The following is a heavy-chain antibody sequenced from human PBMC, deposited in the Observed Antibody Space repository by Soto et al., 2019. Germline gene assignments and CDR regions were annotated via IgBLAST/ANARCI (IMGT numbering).Heavy chain of an antibody. CDR2: IWYAGSNK. V-gene: IGHV3-33*01. Sequence: GGSLRLSCAASGFTFSSYGMHWVRQAPGKGLEWVAVIWYAGSNKYYADSGKGRFTNSRDNSNKRLYLQMHSRRAEDTAVYYSARDPVLGALRYFDWSVHPAPYFDYWGQGTLVTVSS. CDR3: ARDPVLGALRYFDWSVHPAPYFDY. J-gene: IGHJ4*02. D-gene: IGHD3-9*01. CDR1: GFTFSSYG.